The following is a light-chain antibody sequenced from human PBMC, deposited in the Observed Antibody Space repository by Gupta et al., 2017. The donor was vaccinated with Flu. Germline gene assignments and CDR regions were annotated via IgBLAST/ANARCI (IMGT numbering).Light chain of an antibody. Sequence: DIVMTQSLLSLTVTRGEPASISCRASQILLHSNGYNYLDWYLQKPGQSPQLLIYLGSNRASGVPDRFSGSGSGTDFTLKISRVEAEDVGVYYCRQALQTPFTFGHGTKVDIK. J-gene: IGKJ3*01. V-gene: IGKV2-28*01. CDR2: LGS. CDR3: RQALQTPFT. CDR1: QILLHSNGYNY.